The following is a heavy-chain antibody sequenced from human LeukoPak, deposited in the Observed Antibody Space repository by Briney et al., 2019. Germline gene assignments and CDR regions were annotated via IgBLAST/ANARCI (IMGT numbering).Heavy chain of an antibody. D-gene: IGHD4-11*01. CDR2: ISYDGSNK. Sequence: GGSLRLSCAASGFTVSSNYMSWVRQAPGKGLEWVAVISYDGSNKYYADSVKGRFTISRDNSKNTLYLQMNSLRAEDTAVYYCATYSNSRYYYYGMDVWGQGTTVTVSS. J-gene: IGHJ6*02. CDR1: GFTVSSNY. V-gene: IGHV3-30-3*01. CDR3: ATYSNSRYYYYGMDV.